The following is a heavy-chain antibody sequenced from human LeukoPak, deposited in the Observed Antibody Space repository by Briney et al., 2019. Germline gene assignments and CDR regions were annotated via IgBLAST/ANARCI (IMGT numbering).Heavy chain of an antibody. CDR1: GFSFSNYE. CDR2: ISSSGGTI. D-gene: IGHD5-24*01. J-gene: IGHJ4*02. V-gene: IGHV3-48*03. CDR3: ARAHVADMAIDH. Sequence: QSGGSRTLSCAASGFSFSNYEMNWVRQAPGKGLEWVSYISSSGGTIYYADSVKGRFTISRDNANNSLYLQMNSLRADDAAVYYCARAHVADMAIDHWGQGILVAVSS.